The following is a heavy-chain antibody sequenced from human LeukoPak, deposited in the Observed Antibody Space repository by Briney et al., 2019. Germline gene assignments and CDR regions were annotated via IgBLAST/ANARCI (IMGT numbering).Heavy chain of an antibody. J-gene: IGHJ4*02. CDR3: AAAYYYGSGSYLDY. D-gene: IGHD3-10*01. Sequence: SETLSLTCTVSGGSISNYYWNWIRQPAGKGLEWIGRIYTSGSTNYNPSLKSRVTMSVDTSKNQFSLKLSSVTAADTAVYYCAAAYYYGSGSYLDYWGQGTLVTVSS. CDR1: GGSISNYY. CDR2: IYTSGST. V-gene: IGHV4-4*07.